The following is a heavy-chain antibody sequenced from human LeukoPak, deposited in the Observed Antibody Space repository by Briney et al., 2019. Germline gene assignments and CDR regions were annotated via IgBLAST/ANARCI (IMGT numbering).Heavy chain of an antibody. CDR2: IKHSGST. D-gene: IGHD5-18*01. CDR3: AKRRGYSYKLGGNYFDY. CDR1: GGSFSGYY. Sequence: SETLSLTCAVYGGSFSGYYWSWIRQPPGKGLERIWEIKHSGSTNYNPSLKSRVTISVDTSKNQFSLKLSSVTAADTAVYYCAKRRGYSYKLGGNYFDYWGQGTLVTVSS. V-gene: IGHV4-34*01. J-gene: IGHJ4*02.